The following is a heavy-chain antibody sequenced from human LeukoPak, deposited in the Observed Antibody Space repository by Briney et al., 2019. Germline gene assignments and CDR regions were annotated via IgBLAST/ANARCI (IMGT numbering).Heavy chain of an antibody. J-gene: IGHJ6*03. CDR2: IIPIFGTA. CDR3: ARVVGLTGYSSSWYSGYYYYMDV. CDR1: GGTFSSYA. Sequence: SVKVSCKASGGTFSSYAISWVRQAPGQGLEWVGGIIPIFGTANYAQKFQDRVTITADKSTSTAYMELSSLRSEDTAVYYCARVVGLTGYSSSWYSGYYYYMDVWGKGTTVTVSS. V-gene: IGHV1-69*06. D-gene: IGHD6-13*01.